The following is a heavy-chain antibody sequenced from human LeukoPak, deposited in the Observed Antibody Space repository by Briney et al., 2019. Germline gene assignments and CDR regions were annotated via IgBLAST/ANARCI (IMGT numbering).Heavy chain of an antibody. J-gene: IGHJ5*01. CDR1: GFTVSSNY. Sequence: PGGSLRLSCAAFGFTVSSNYMSWVRQAPGKGLEWVSAINSGGGSTYYADSVKGRFTISRDNSKNTLYLQMNSLRVEDTAVYYCAKGYWNPDSWGQGTLVTVSS. CDR3: AKGYWNPDS. CDR2: INSGGGST. D-gene: IGHD1-1*01. V-gene: IGHV3-23*01.